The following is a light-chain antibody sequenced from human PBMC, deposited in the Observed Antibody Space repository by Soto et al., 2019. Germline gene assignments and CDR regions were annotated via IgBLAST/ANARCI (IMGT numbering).Light chain of an antibody. J-gene: IGLJ2*01. CDR2: GNS. V-gene: IGLV1-40*01. CDR1: SSNIGAGYD. Sequence: QSVLPQPPSVSGAPGQRVTISCTGSSSNIGAGYDVHWYQQLPGTAPKLLIYGNSNRPSGVPDRFSGSKSGTSASMAITGLQAEDAADCDCQSYGSSLSRVFCGGTKLTVL. CDR3: QSYGSSLSRV.